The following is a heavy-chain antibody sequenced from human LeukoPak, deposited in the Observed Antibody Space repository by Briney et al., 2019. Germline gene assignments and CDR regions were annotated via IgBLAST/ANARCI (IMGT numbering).Heavy chain of an antibody. CDR1: GFTFSSYA. V-gene: IGHV3-30*04. CDR2: ISYDGSNK. CDR3: AKAIVGATDY. J-gene: IGHJ4*02. Sequence: GGSLRLSCAASGFTFSSYAMHWVRQAPGKGLEWVAVISYDGSNKYYADSVKGRFTISRDNSKNTLYLQMNSLRAEDTAVYYCAKAIVGATDYWGQGTLVTVSS. D-gene: IGHD1-26*01.